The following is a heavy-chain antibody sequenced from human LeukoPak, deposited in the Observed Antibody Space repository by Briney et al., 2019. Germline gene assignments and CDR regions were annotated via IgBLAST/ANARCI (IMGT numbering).Heavy chain of an antibody. CDR1: GFTFSSYV. V-gene: IGHV3-23*01. CDR2: ISGSGGGT. Sequence: GGSLRLSCAASGFTFSSYVLSWVRQAPGKGLEWVSGISGSGGGTYYADSVRGRFTISRDNAKNTLYLQMNSLRAEDTAVYYCGGTDIVVVPAGSSMDVWGKGTTVTISS. J-gene: IGHJ6*04. CDR3: GGTDIVVVPAGSSMDV. D-gene: IGHD2-2*01.